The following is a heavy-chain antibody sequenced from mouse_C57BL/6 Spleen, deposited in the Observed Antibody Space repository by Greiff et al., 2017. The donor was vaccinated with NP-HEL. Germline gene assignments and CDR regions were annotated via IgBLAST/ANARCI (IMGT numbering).Heavy chain of an antibody. CDR3: ARSDYDYDLGAFAY. Sequence: EVKLEESGPGLVKPSQSLSLTCSVTGYSITSGYYWNWIRQFPGNKLEWMGYISYDGSNNYNPSLKNRISITRDTSKNQFFLKLNSVTTEDTATYYCARSDYDYDLGAFAYWGQGTLVTVSA. J-gene: IGHJ3*01. D-gene: IGHD2-4*01. CDR1: GYSITSGYY. V-gene: IGHV3-6*01. CDR2: ISYDGSN.